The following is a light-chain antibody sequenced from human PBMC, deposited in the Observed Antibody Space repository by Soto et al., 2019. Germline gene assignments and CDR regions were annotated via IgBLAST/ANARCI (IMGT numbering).Light chain of an antibody. J-gene: IGKJ2*02. CDR3: LQHNSYPRT. CDR1: QGIRND. CDR2: AAS. Sequence: DIQMTQSPSSLSASVGDRVTITCRASQGIRNDVAWYQQKAGKAPTRLISAASNLQKGVPSRFSGSGSGTEFTLTISSLEPEDFAAYYCLQHNSYPRTFGQGTRLEIK. V-gene: IGKV1-17*01.